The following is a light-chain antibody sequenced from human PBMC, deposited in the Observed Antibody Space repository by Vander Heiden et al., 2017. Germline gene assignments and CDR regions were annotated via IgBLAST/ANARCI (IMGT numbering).Light chain of an antibody. CDR3: AAWDDSLNGPV. J-gene: IGLJ3*02. CDR2: SNN. Sequence: QSVLTQPPSASGTPGQRVTISCSGINSNIGSNTVSWYQQRAGTAPKLLIYSNNQRPSGVPDRFSGSKSGTSASLATSGLQSEDEADYYCAAWDDSLNGPVFGGGTKLTVL. V-gene: IGLV1-44*01. CDR1: NSNIGSNT.